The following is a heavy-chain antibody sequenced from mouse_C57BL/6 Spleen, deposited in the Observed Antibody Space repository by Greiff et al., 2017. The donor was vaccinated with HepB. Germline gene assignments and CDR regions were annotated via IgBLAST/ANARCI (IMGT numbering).Heavy chain of an antibody. CDR1: GYTFTSYW. J-gene: IGHJ4*01. D-gene: IGHD1-1*01. Sequence: QVQLQQSGAELAKPGASVKLSCKASGYTFTSYWMHWVNQRPGQGLEWIGYINPSSGYSKYNQKFKDKATLTADKSSSTAYMQLISLTYENSAVYDGAKGQNYYGSSPWAMDYWGQGTSVTVSS. CDR2: INPSSGYS. CDR3: AKGQNYYGSSPWAMDY. V-gene: IGHV1-7*01.